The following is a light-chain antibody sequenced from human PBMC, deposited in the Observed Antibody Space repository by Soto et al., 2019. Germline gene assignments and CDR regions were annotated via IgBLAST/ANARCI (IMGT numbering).Light chain of an antibody. CDR1: HSVSSN. V-gene: IGKV3-11*01. J-gene: IGKJ5*01. Sequence: EMVLTQSPATLSLSPGERATLSCRASHSVSSNLGWYQQKPGQAPRLLIYNTSNRATGIPARFSGSGSGTDFTLTISTLEPEDFAVYYCQQRSDWPFTFGQGTRLEIK. CDR3: QQRSDWPFT. CDR2: NTS.